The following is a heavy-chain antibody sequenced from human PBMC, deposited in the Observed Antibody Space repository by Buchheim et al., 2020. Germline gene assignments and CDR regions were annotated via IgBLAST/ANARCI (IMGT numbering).Heavy chain of an antibody. J-gene: IGHJ6*02. CDR2: ISGSGGST. CDR1: GFTFSSYA. V-gene: IGHV3-23*01. CDR3: AKAVFGVVISGYYYGMDV. D-gene: IGHD3-3*01. Sequence: EVQLLESGGGLVQPGGSLRLSCAASGFTFSSYAMSWVRQAPGKGLEGVSAISGSGGSTYYAASVKGRFTISRDNSKNTLYLQMNSLRAEDTAVYYCAKAVFGVVISGYYYGMDVWGQGTT.